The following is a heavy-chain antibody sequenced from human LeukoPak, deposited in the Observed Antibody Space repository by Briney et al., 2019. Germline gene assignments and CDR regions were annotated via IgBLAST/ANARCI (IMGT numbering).Heavy chain of an antibody. V-gene: IGHV3-30*18. CDR1: GFTFSSNG. J-gene: IGHJ5*02. CDR3: AKGVYSSWTNWFDP. Sequence: GRSLRLSCAASGFTFSSNGMHWVRQAPGKGLEWVAVISYDGSNKYYADSVKGRFTISRDNSKNTLYLQMNSLRAEDTAVYYCAKGVYSSWTNWFDPWGQGTLVTVSS. CDR2: ISYDGSNK. D-gene: IGHD6-13*01.